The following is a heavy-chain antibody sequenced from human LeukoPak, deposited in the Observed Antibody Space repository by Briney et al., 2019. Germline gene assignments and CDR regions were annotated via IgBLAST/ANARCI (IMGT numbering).Heavy chain of an antibody. Sequence: PGGSLRLSCAASGFTFSTYGMHWVRQAPGKGLEWVAFIRYDAINKYYADSVKGRFTISRDNSRNTLYLQMNSLRAEDTAVYYCAKRRGLELLYYYYMDVWGKGTTVTVSS. V-gene: IGHV3-30*02. CDR2: IRYDAINK. CDR1: GFTFSTYG. J-gene: IGHJ6*03. CDR3: AKRRGLELLYYYYMDV. D-gene: IGHD1-7*01.